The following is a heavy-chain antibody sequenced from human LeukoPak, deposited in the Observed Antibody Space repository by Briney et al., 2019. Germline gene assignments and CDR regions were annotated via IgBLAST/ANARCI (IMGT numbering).Heavy chain of an antibody. CDR1: GYTFTGYY. D-gene: IGHD3-22*01. Sequence: VASVKVSCKASGYTFTGYYMHWVRQAPEQGLEWMGWINPNSGGTNYAQKFQGRVTMTRDTSISTAYMELSRLRSDDTAVYYCAQAYYYDSSGYYTSRNAFDIWGQGTMVTVSS. CDR3: AQAYYYDSSGYYTSRNAFDI. CDR2: INPNSGGT. V-gene: IGHV1-2*02. J-gene: IGHJ3*02.